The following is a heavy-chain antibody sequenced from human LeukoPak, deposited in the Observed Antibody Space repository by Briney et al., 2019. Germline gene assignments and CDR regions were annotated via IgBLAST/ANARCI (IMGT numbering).Heavy chain of an antibody. V-gene: IGHV3-7*01. Sequence: AGGSLRLSCAASGFTFSSYWMSWVRQAPGKGPEWVANIKQDGSEKYYVDSVKGRFTISRDNAKNSLYLQMNSLRAEDTAVYYCARPDYGDNDAFDIWGQGTMVTVSS. CDR2: IKQDGSEK. J-gene: IGHJ3*02. CDR3: ARPDYGDNDAFDI. CDR1: GFTFSSYW. D-gene: IGHD4-17*01.